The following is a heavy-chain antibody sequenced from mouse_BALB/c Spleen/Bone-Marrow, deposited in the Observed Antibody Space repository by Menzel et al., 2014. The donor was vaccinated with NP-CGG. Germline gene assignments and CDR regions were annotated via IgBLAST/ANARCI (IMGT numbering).Heavy chain of an antibody. CDR3: AREEWSTGFAY. J-gene: IGHJ3*01. Sequence: VQLQQSAAELARPGAPVKMSCKASGYTFTSYTMHWVKQRPGQGLEWIGYINPSSGYTEYNQKFKDKTTLTADKSSSTAYMQLSSLTSEDSAVYYCAREEWSTGFAYWGQGTLVTVSA. CDR2: INPSSGYT. D-gene: IGHD1-1*02. V-gene: IGHV1-4*02. CDR1: GYTFTSYT.